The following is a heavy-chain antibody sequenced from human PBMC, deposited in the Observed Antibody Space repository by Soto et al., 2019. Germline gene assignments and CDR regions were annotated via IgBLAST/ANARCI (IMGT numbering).Heavy chain of an antibody. J-gene: IGHJ6*02. CDR2: IYYSGST. Sequence: QLQLQESGPGLVKPSETLSLTCTVSGGSISSSSYYWGWIRQPPGKGLEWIGSIYYSGSTYYNPSLKSRVTISVDTSKNQFSLKLSSVTAADTAVYYCARQSCSGGSCYSWGLSGYYYGMDVWGQGTTVTVSS. D-gene: IGHD2-15*01. V-gene: IGHV4-39*01. CDR1: GGSISSSSYY. CDR3: ARQSCSGGSCYSWGLSGYYYGMDV.